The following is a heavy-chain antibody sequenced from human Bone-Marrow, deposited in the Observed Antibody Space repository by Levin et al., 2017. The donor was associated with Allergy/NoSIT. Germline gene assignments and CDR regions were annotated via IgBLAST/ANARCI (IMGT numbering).Heavy chain of an antibody. CDR1: GFAFSKFA. V-gene: IGHV3-23*01. CDR3: AKDRSSSRSRGDVDY. J-gene: IGHJ4*02. D-gene: IGHD3-3*01. Sequence: GGSLRLSCAASGFAFSKFAITWVRQAPGKGLEWVSTISGSGSGTYYADSVRGRFTISRDNSKNTVHLQMNSLLAEETDVNYCAKDRSSSRSRGDVDYWGQGTLVTVSA. CDR2: ISGSGSGT.